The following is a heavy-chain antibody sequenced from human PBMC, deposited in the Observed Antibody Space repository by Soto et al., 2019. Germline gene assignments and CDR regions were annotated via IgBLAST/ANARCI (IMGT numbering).Heavy chain of an antibody. V-gene: IGHV3-48*01. CDR2: ISSSSSTI. J-gene: IGHJ4*02. CDR3: ASQSSEWLLFAS. Sequence: GGSLRLSCAASGFTFSSYSMNWVRQAPGKGLEWVSYISSSSSTIYYADSVKGRFTISRDNAKNSLYLQMNSLRAEDTAVYYCASQSSEWLLFASWGQGTXVTVSS. D-gene: IGHD5-12*01. CDR1: GFTFSSYS.